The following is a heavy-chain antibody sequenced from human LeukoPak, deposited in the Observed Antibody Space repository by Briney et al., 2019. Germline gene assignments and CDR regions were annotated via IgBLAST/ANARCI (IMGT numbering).Heavy chain of an antibody. Sequence: GGSLRLSCAASGFTFSSYAMSWVRQAPGKGLDWVSAISGSGGSTYYADSVKGRFTISRDNSKNTLYLQMNSLRAEDTAVYYCAKVPLVVPAAMGDYWGQGTLVTVSS. CDR3: AKVPLVVPAAMGDY. V-gene: IGHV3-23*01. CDR1: GFTFSSYA. D-gene: IGHD2-2*01. CDR2: ISGSGGST. J-gene: IGHJ4*02.